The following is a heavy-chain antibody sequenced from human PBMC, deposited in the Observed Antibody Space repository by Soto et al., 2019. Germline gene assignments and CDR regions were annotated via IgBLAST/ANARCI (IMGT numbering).Heavy chain of an antibody. CDR1: GFTFSSYA. CDR2: ISGGGGGT. V-gene: IGHV3-23*01. Sequence: EVQLLESGGGLVQPGGSLRLSCAASGFTFSSYAMSWVRQAPGKGLEWVAAISGGGGGTYYADSVKGRFTISRDNSKNTLYLQMNSLRAEDTAVYYCAKDYYDSSGYDGQSFDYWGQGTLVTVSS. J-gene: IGHJ4*02. D-gene: IGHD3-22*01. CDR3: AKDYYDSSGYDGQSFDY.